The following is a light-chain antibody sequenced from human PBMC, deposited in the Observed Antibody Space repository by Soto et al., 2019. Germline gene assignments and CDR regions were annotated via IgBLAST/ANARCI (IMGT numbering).Light chain of an antibody. CDR2: EVS. V-gene: IGLV2-23*02. Sequence: QSALTQPASVSGSPGQSITISCTGTSSDVGSYNLVSRYQQHPGKAPKLMIYEVSKRPSGVSNRFSGSKSGNTASLTISGLQAEDEADYYCCSYAGSSTPHYVFGTGTKLTVL. CDR1: SSDVGSYNL. CDR3: CSYAGSSTPHYV. J-gene: IGLJ1*01.